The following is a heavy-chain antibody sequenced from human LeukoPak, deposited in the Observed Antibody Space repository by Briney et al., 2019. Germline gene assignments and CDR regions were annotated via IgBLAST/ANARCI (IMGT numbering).Heavy chain of an antibody. CDR2: IKQGGSEI. CDR3: ARDRESESDSEGDY. CDR1: GFTFSRFW. Sequence: GGPLRLSCSASGFTFSRFWMSWVRQAPGKGLEYVALIKQGGSEIFHMDSVKGRFTISRDDATNSLYLQMNSLRVEDTALYYCARDRESESDSEGDYWGQGTLVTVSS. V-gene: IGHV3-7*01. J-gene: IGHJ4*02. D-gene: IGHD4-11*01.